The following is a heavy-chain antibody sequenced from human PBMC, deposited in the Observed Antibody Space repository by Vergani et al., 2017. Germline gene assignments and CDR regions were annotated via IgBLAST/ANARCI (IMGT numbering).Heavy chain of an antibody. CDR3: ARGLVGLHV. V-gene: IGHV4-34*02. CDR1: GESFSGYY. D-gene: IGHD6-6*01. J-gene: IGHJ6*04. Sequence: QVQLQQWGAGLLKPSETLSLICGVYGESFSGYYGTWIRQTPEKGLEWIGEINHSGDTNYNPSLKSRLTISIDMSKNQFFLTLRSVTAADTAFYYFARGLVGLHVWGRGTAVTVSS. CDR2: INHSGDT.